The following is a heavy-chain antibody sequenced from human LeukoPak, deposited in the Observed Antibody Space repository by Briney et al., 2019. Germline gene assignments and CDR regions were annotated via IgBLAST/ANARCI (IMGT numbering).Heavy chain of an antibody. J-gene: IGHJ4*02. CDR3: ARERFWSGPSPLDY. Sequence: ASVKVSCKASGYTFTNYDINWVRQAPGQGLEWMGWISAYNGNTNYAQKLQGRVTMTTDTSTSTAYMELRSLRSDDTAVYYCARERFWSGPSPLDYWGQGTLVTVSS. V-gene: IGHV1-18*01. D-gene: IGHD3-3*01. CDR1: GYTFTNYD. CDR2: ISAYNGNT.